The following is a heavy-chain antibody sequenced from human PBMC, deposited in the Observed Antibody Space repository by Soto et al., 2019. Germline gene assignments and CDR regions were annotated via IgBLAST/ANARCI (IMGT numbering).Heavy chain of an antibody. CDR3: ASRYYDSSGYYDFDY. Sequence: ASVKVSCKASGYTFTSYYMHWVRQAPGQGLEWMGIINPSGGSTSYAQKFQGRVTMTRDTSTSTVYMELRSLRSDDTAVYYCASRYYDSSGYYDFDYWGQGTLVTVSS. J-gene: IGHJ4*02. D-gene: IGHD3-22*01. CDR2: INPSGGST. CDR1: GYTFTSYY. V-gene: IGHV1-46*01.